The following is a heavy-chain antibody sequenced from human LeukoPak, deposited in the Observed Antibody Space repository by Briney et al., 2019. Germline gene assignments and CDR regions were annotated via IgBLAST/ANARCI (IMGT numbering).Heavy chain of an antibody. CDR3: ARIYSSSWYSWGDY. CDR1: GGTFSSYA. CDR2: IIPIFGTA. Sequence: GASVKVSCKASGGTFSSYAISWVRQAPGQGLEWMGGIIPIFGTANYAQKFQGRVTMTTDTSTSTAYMELRSLRSDDTAVYYCARIYSSSWYSWGDYWGQGTLVTVSS. J-gene: IGHJ4*02. D-gene: IGHD6-13*01. V-gene: IGHV1-69*05.